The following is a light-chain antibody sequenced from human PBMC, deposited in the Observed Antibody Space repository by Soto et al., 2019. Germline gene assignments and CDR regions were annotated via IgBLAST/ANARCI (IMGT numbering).Light chain of an antibody. CDR1: QSIRSR. V-gene: IGKV1-5*01. CDR3: QQYNTWPWT. CDR2: GAS. J-gene: IGKJ1*01. Sequence: DIQMTQSPSTLSASVGDRVTFTCRASQSIRSRLAWYQQKPGKAPSLLISGASTLESGVTSRFSGSPLRGTTSGTAFSHPISSQQPDDFATDYCQQYNTWPWTFGHGTKV.